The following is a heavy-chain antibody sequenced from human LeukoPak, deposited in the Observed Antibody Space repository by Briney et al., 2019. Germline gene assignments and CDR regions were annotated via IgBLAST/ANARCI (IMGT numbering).Heavy chain of an antibody. Sequence: PGGSLRLSCVASGFTFSNAWMNWVRQAPGEGLEWVGRIRSKANNYATAYAASVKGRFTISRDDSKNTAYLQMNSLKTEDTAVYYCTGDNFDSSVKFDYWGQGTLVTVSS. D-gene: IGHD3-22*01. CDR2: IRSKANNYAT. V-gene: IGHV3-73*01. CDR3: TGDNFDSSVKFDY. CDR1: GFTFSNAW. J-gene: IGHJ4*02.